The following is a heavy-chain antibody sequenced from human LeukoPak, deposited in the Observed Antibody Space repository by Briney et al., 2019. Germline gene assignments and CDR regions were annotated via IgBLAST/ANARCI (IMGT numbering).Heavy chain of an antibody. J-gene: IGHJ6*02. Sequence: HPGGSLRLSCAASGFTFSSYAMSWVRQAPGKGLEWVSAISGSGGSTYYADSVKGRFTISRDNSKNTLYLQMNSLRAEDTAVYYCARDVTLSSSWYLSYYYYGMDVWGQGTTVTVSS. CDR1: GFTFSSYA. CDR2: ISGSGGST. D-gene: IGHD6-13*01. V-gene: IGHV3-23*01. CDR3: ARDVTLSSSWYLSYYYYGMDV.